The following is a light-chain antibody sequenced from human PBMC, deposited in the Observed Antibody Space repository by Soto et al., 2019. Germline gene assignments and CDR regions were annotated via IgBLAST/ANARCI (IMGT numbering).Light chain of an antibody. V-gene: IGLV2-14*03. CDR2: DVS. J-gene: IGLJ1*01. Sequence: QSVLTQPAPLSGSPGQSITLSCTGASSYVGGFDHVSWYQQHPGKVPRLLIYDVSSRPSGVSDRFSGSKSGNTASLTISGLQAEDEADYYCNSFTTTNTYVFGTGTKVTVL. CDR1: SSYVGGFDH. CDR3: NSFTTTNTYV.